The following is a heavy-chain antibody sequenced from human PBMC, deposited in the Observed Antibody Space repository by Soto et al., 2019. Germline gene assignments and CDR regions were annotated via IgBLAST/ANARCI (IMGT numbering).Heavy chain of an antibody. V-gene: IGHV3-30*03. Sequence: QVQLVESGGGVVQPGRSLRLSCAVSGFTVSTYGMHWVRQAPGKGLEWVAVISRDGGTKYYADSAKGRFTISKDNSRNTLFLEMNSLRGDDMGVYYCTAEVASGYWGQGTLVTVSS. CDR3: TAEVASGY. J-gene: IGHJ4*02. D-gene: IGHD2-21*02. CDR1: GFTVSTYG. CDR2: ISRDGGTK.